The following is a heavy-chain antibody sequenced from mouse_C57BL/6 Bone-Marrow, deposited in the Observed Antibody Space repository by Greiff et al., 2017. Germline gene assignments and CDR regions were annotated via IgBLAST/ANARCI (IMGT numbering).Heavy chain of an antibody. D-gene: IGHD1-1*01. V-gene: IGHV1-85*01. Sequence: QVQLQQSGPELVQPGASVKLSCKASGYTFTRYDINWVKQRPGQGLEWIGWIYPRDGSTKYNEKFKGKATLPVDPYSRTAYMELHSLTSEDSAVYFCARDYGSSYWYFDVWGTGTTVTVAS. J-gene: IGHJ1*03. CDR1: GYTFTRYD. CDR3: ARDYGSSYWYFDV. CDR2: IYPRDGST.